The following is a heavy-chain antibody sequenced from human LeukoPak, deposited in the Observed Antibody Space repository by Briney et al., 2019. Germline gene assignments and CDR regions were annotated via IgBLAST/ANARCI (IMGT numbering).Heavy chain of an antibody. CDR3: ARDLSYYDSSGPLGY. CDR2: IYSGGST. Sequence: GGSLRLSCAASGFTVSSNYMSWVRQAPGKGLGRVSVIYSGGSTYYADSVKGRFTISRDNSKNTLYLQMNSLRAEDTAVYYCARDLSYYDSSGPLGYWGQGTLVTVSS. V-gene: IGHV3-53*01. CDR1: GFTVSSNY. D-gene: IGHD3-22*01. J-gene: IGHJ4*02.